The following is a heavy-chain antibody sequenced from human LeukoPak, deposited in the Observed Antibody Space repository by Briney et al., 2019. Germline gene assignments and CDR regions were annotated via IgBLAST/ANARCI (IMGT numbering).Heavy chain of an antibody. Sequence: ASVKVPCKASGYTLTDYYMHWVRQAPGQGFEWMGWINPNDGDTNYAQKFQGRVTMTRDTSISTAHMEVSRLRSDDTAVYYCARANFLYCSSSTCLFDYWGQGTLVTVSS. V-gene: IGHV1-2*02. CDR3: ARANFLYCSSSTCLFDY. D-gene: IGHD2-2*01. CDR2: INPNDGDT. CDR1: GYTLTDYY. J-gene: IGHJ4*02.